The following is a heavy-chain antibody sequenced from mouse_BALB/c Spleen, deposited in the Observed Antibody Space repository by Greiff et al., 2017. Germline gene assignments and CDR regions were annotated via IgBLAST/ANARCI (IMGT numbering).Heavy chain of an antibody. Sequence: EVHLVESGGGLVKPGGSLKLSCAASGFTFSDYYMYWVRQTPEKRLEWVATISDGGSYTYYPDSVKGRFTISRDNAKNNLYLQMSSLKSEDTAMYYCGLDYAMDYWGQGTSVTVSS. CDR3: GLDYAMDY. CDR2: ISDGGSYT. D-gene: IGHD4-1*01. CDR1: GFTFSDYY. V-gene: IGHV5-4*02. J-gene: IGHJ4*01.